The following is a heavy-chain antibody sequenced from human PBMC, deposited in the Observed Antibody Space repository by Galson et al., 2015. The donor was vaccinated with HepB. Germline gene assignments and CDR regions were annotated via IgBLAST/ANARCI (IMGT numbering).Heavy chain of an antibody. V-gene: IGHV1-18*04. Sequence: SVKVSCKASGYTFTTYGVNWVRQAPGQGLEWMGWISAYNGNTDYAQILQGRVTMTTDTSTSTVYMELRSLRSDDTAMYYCARDYFGVTMIRGALGYWGQGTLVTVSS. CDR3: ARDYFGVTMIRGALGY. CDR2: ISAYNGNT. D-gene: IGHD3-10*01. CDR1: GYTFTTYG. J-gene: IGHJ4*02.